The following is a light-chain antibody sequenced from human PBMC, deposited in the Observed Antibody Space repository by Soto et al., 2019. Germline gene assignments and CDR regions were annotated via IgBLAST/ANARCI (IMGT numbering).Light chain of an antibody. CDR3: QTWGTGIPV. CDR1: SGHSSYA. CDR2: LNSDGSH. J-gene: IGLJ7*01. V-gene: IGLV4-69*01. Sequence: QPVLTQSPSASASLGASVKLTCTLRSGHSSYAIAWHQQQPEKGPRYLMKLNSDGSHSKGDGIPDRFSGSSSGAERYLTISSLQSEDEADYYCQTWGTGIPVFGGGTQLTVL.